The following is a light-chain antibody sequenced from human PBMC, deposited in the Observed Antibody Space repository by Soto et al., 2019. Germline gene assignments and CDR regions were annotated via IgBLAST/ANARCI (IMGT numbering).Light chain of an antibody. CDR1: SSDVGGYNY. CDR2: DVS. J-gene: IGLJ2*01. Sequence: QSALTQPASVSGSPGQSITSSCTGTSSDVGGYNYVSWYQQHPGKAPKLMIYDVSTRPSGVSDRFSGSKSGNTASLTISGLQAEDEADYYCNSYTSSTTEVFGGGTKLTVL. V-gene: IGLV2-14*01. CDR3: NSYTSSTTEV.